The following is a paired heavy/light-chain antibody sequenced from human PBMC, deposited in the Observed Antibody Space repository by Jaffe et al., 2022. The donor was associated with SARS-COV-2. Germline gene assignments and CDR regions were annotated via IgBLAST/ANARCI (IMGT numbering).Heavy chain of an antibody. CDR1: GYSFISNW. CDR3: ARHVGDALCSGDCPDGMDV. D-gene: IGHD2-21*02. J-gene: IGHJ6*02. CDR2: FDPRDSYT. Sequence: EAQLVQSGAEVKEPGESLRISCKGSGYSFISNWISWVRQMPGKGLEWMGRFDPRDSYTNYSPSFQGVVTISVDKSISTVYLQWSSLKASDTAMYYCARHVGDALCSGDCPDGMDVWGQGTSVTVSS. V-gene: IGHV5-10-1*03.
Light chain of an antibody. CDR1: SSDVGGYDY. V-gene: IGLV2-11*01. Sequence: QSALTQPRSVSGSPRQSVTISCTGTSSDVGGYDYVSWYQQHPGKAPKLMIYDVSKWPSGVPDRFSGSKSGNTASLTISGLQAEDEADYYCCSYAGRNSWVFGGGTKLTVL. CDR2: DVS. CDR3: CSYAGRNSWV. J-gene: IGLJ3*02.